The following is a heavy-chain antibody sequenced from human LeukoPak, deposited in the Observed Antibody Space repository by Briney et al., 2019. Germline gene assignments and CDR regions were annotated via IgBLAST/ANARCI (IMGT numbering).Heavy chain of an antibody. CDR3: ARLYCSGGSCYQDDY. CDR1: GYSFTSFW. CDR2: IDPSDSYT. J-gene: IGHJ4*02. Sequence: GESLKIPCKGSGYSFTSFWISWVRQMPGKGLEWMGRIDPSDSYTNYSPSFQGHVTISADKSISTAYLQWTSLKASDTAMYYCARLYCSGGSCYQDDYWGQGTLVTVSS. D-gene: IGHD2-15*01. V-gene: IGHV5-10-1*01.